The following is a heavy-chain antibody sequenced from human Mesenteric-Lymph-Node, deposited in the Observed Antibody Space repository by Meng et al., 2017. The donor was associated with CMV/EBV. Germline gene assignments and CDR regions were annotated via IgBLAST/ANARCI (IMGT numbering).Heavy chain of an antibody. D-gene: IGHD4-11*01. Sequence: GESLKISCAASGFTFSSYWMHWVRQAPGKGLVWVSRINSDGSSTSYADSVKGRFTISRDNAKNTLYLQMNSLRAEDTAVYYCAKDQGFDYSNNSYYYGLDVWGQGTTVTVSS. CDR1: GFTFSSYW. CDR3: AKDQGFDYSNNSYYYGLDV. CDR2: INSDGSST. V-gene: IGHV3-74*01. J-gene: IGHJ6*02.